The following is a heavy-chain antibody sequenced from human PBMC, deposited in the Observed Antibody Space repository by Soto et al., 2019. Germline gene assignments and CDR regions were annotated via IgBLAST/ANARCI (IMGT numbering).Heavy chain of an antibody. D-gene: IGHD3-10*01. Sequence: SQTLSLTCAISGDSVSSNSAAWNWIRQSPSRGLEWLGRTYYRSKWYNDYAVSVKSRITINPDTSKNQFSMQLNSVTPYDTAVYYCARDHGPVGVSRNNWFDPWGQGTLVTVSS. J-gene: IGHJ5*02. CDR3: ARDHGPVGVSRNNWFDP. CDR1: GDSVSSNSAA. CDR2: TYYRSKWYN. V-gene: IGHV6-1*01.